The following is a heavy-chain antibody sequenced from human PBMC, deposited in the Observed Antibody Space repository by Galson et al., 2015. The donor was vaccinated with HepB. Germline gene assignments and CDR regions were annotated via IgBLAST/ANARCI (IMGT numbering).Heavy chain of an antibody. V-gene: IGHV3-11*06. Sequence: SLRLSCAAPGFTFSDYYMSWIRQAPGKGLEWVSYISGRSTYTNYADSVKGRFTISRDNAKNSLFLQMNSLRADDTAVYYCARDRGRRMTLGIGSRFGPWGQGTLVTVSS. CDR3: ARDRGRRMTLGIGSRFGP. CDR2: ISGRSTYT. D-gene: IGHD6-13*01. CDR1: GFTFSDYY. J-gene: IGHJ5*02.